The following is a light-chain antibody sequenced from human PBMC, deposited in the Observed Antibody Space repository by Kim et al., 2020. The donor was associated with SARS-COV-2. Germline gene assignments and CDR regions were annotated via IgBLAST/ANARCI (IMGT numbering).Light chain of an antibody. CDR3: QEYKSNSWT. V-gene: IGKV1-5*01. CDR1: QTISIW. J-gene: IGKJ1*01. Sequence: EIQMTQFPSTLSASMGDRVTITCRASQTISIWLAWYQQKPGKAPSLLIYDASILESGVPSRFSGSGSGTEFTLTISGLQPDDFATYYCQEYKSNSWTFGQGTKVDIK. CDR2: DAS.